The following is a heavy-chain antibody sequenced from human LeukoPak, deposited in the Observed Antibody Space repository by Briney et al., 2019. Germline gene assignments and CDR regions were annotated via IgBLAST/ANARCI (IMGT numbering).Heavy chain of an antibody. J-gene: IGHJ3*01. Sequence: GGSLRLSCAASGFTFSTFSMNRVRQTPGKGLEWVSAISGSGSDIYYADSVKGRFTISRDNPKRSLYLQMNSLRAEDTAVYYCARRTFPNDAFDVWGQGTVVPVSS. CDR1: GFTFSTFS. D-gene: IGHD1-7*01. CDR2: ISGSGSDI. CDR3: ARRTFPNDAFDV. V-gene: IGHV3-21*01.